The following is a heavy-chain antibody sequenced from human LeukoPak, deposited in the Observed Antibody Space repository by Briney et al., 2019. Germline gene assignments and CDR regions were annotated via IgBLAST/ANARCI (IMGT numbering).Heavy chain of an antibody. J-gene: IGHJ4*02. CDR3: ARDLYSGSYFGY. Sequence: ASVKVSCKASGYTFTSYGISWVRQAPGQGLEWMGWISAYNGNTNYAQKLQGRVTMTTDTSASTAYMELRSLRSDDTAVYYCARDLYSGSYFGYWGQGTLVTVSS. D-gene: IGHD1-26*01. V-gene: IGHV1-18*01. CDR2: ISAYNGNT. CDR1: GYTFTSYG.